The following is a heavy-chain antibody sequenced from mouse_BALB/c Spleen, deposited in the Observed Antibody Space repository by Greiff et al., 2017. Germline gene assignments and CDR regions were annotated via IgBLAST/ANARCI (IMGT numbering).Heavy chain of an antibody. D-gene: IGHD2-1*01. V-gene: IGHV1-15*01. CDR1: GYTFTDYE. Sequence: QVQLQQSGAELVRPGASVTLSCKASGYTFTDYEMHWVKQTPVHGLEWIGAIDPETGGTAYNQKFKGKATLTADKSSSTAYMELRSLTAEDSAVYYCTRWGGNYEVDYWGQGTSVTVSS. CDR2: IDPETGGT. J-gene: IGHJ4*01. CDR3: TRWGGNYEVDY.